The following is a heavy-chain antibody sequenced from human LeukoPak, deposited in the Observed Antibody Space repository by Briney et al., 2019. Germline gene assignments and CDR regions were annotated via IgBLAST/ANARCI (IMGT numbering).Heavy chain of an antibody. CDR3: ARGNYGDYDSGAFDI. V-gene: IGHV4-4*02. CDR1: GGSISSSNW. CDR2: IYHSGST. J-gene: IGHJ3*02. Sequence: SETLSLTCAVSGGSISSSNWWSWVRQPPGKGLGWIGEIYHSGSTNYNPSLKSRVTISVDKSKNQFSLKLSSVTAADTAVYYCARGNYGDYDSGAFDIWGQGTMVTVSS. D-gene: IGHD4-17*01.